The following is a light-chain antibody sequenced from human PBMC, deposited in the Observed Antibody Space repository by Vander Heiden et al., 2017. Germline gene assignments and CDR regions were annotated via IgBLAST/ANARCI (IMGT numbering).Light chain of an antibody. V-gene: IGKV1-8*01. CDR1: QGISSH. CDR2: GAS. CDR3: QQYYSYPVT. Sequence: AIRMTQSPSSFSASTGDRVTITCRASQGISSHLAWYQQKPGKAPKLLIYGASTVQRGVPSRFSGSGSGTDFTVTISFLQSEDFATYYCQQYYSYPVTFGGGTKVEIK. J-gene: IGKJ4*01.